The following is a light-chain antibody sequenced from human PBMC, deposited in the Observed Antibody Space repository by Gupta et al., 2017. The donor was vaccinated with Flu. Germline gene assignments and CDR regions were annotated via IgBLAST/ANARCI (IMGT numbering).Light chain of an antibody. CDR2: QVS. Sequence: DVVMLQSPLPLPVPLGQPAPISCRSIQGLVYSDGNTYLHWFQQKPGQSPRRLIYQVSYRDSGVPDRFSGSGSGTDFTLKISRVEAEDVGIYFCMQGAHWPWTFGQETRLEIK. V-gene: IGKV2-30*01. J-gene: IGKJ1*01. CDR3: MQGAHWPWT. CDR1: QGLVYSDGNTY.